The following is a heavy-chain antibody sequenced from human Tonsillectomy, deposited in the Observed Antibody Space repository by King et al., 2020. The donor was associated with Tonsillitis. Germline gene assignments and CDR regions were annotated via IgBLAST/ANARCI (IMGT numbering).Heavy chain of an antibody. CDR1: GITCTTYA. D-gene: IGHD6-13*01. V-gene: IGHV3-30-3*01. CDR3: ARAGFSSSWYAPYFDY. J-gene: IGHJ4*02. CDR2: ISNDGSNK. Sequence: VQLVESGGGVVQPGTSLRLSCAASGITCTTYAMHGVRLAPGKGVEWLAVISNDGSNKYYADSVKGRFTIYKDNSKNTLYLQMNSLRAEDTAVYYCARAGFSSSWYAPYFDYWGQGTLVTVSS.